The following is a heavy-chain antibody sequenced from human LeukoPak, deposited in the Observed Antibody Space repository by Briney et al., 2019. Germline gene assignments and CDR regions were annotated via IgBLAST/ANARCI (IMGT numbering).Heavy chain of an antibody. V-gene: IGHV4-61*02. J-gene: IGHJ3*02. CDR1: GGSISSGSYC. CDR3: ARIIAVAFGGAFDI. D-gene: IGHD6-19*01. Sequence: SETLSLTCTVSGGSISSGSYCWSWIRQPAGKGLEWIGRMYTSGSTYYNPSLKSRVTISVDTSKNQFSLKLSSVTAADTAVYYCARIIAVAFGGAFDIWGQGTMVTVSS. CDR2: MYTSGST.